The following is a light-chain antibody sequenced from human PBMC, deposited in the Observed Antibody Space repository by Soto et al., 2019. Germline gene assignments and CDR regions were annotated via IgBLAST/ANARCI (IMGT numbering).Light chain of an antibody. CDR3: HQYGISEDKGT. Sequence: ENVLTQSPGTLSLSPGERATLSCRASQSVSSTYLAWYQQKPGQAPRLLIYGASSRATGIPDRFSGSGSGTDFTLTISRLEPEDFAMYYCHQYGISEDKGTFGQGTKVDIK. CDR1: QSVSSTY. V-gene: IGKV3-20*01. J-gene: IGKJ1*01. CDR2: GAS.